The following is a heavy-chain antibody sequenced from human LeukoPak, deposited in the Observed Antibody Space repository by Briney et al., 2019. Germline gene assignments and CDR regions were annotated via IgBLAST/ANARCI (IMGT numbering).Heavy chain of an antibody. CDR2: IYPSDSDT. J-gene: IGHJ4*02. V-gene: IGHV5-51*01. Sequence: GESLKISCKGFGYSSTNYWIGWVRQMPGKGLEWMGIIYPSDSDTRNSPSFQGQVTISADKSSSTAYLQWSSLKASDSTMYYCARTGYSGYEFDYWGQGTLVTVSS. D-gene: IGHD5-12*01. CDR3: ARTGYSGYEFDY. CDR1: GYSSTNYW.